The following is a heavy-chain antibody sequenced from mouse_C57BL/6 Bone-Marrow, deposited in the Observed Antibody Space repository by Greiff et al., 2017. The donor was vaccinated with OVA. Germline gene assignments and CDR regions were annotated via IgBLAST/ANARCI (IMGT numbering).Heavy chain of an antibody. CDR2: INPSTGGT. J-gene: IGHJ4*01. V-gene: IGHV1-42*01. Sequence: EVKLVESGPELVKPGASVKISCKASGYSFTGYYMNWVKQSPEKSLEWIGEINPSTGGTTYNQKFKAKATLTVDKSSSTAYMQLKSLTSEDSAVYYCARDYYGSSYDCYAMDYWGQGTSVTVSS. CDR1: GYSFTGYY. D-gene: IGHD1-1*01. CDR3: ARDYYGSSYDCYAMDY.